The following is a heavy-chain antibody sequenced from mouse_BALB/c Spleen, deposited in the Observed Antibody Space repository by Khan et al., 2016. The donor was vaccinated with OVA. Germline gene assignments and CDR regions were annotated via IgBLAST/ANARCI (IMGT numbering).Heavy chain of an antibody. CDR2: IDPANGNT. CDR1: GFNIKDTY. J-gene: IGHJ2*01. Sequence: VQLKESGAELVKPGASVKLSCTASGFNIKDTYMHWVKQRPEQGLEWIGRIDPANGNTKYDPKFQGKATITADTSSNTAYLQLSSLTYEDNDVYYCARINAWGQGTTLTVYS. CDR3: ARINA. V-gene: IGHV14-3*02.